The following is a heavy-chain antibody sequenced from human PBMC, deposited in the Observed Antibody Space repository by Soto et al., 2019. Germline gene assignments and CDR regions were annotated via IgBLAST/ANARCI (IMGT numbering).Heavy chain of an antibody. V-gene: IGHV3-33*01. D-gene: IGHD6-6*01. CDR2: IWYDGSNK. CDR3: VRVSIARPPRMDV. CDR1: GFTFSSYG. J-gene: IGHJ6*01. Sequence: QVQLVESGGGVVQPGRSLRLSCAASGFTFSSYGMHWVRQAPGKGLEWVAVIWYDGSNKYYADSVKGRFTISRDNSKSTLYRQMNSLTVEDTAVYYCVRVSIARPPRMDVWGQGTAITVSS.